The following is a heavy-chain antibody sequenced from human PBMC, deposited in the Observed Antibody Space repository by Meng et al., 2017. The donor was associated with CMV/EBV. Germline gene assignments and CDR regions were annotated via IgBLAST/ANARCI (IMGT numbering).Heavy chain of an antibody. J-gene: IGHJ6*02. CDR1: GGTISSYA. D-gene: IGHD5-24*01. V-gene: IGHV1-69*05. CDR3: AREMATRGGNYYYYGMDV. CDR2: IIPIFGTA. Sequence: SVKVSCKASGGTISSYAISWVRQAPGQGLEWMGGIIPIFGTANYAQKFQGRVTITTDESTSTAYMELSSLRSEDTAVYYCAREMATRGGNYYYYGMDVWGQGTTVTVSS.